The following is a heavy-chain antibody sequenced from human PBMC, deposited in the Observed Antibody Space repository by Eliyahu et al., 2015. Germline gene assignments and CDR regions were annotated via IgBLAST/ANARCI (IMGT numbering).Heavy chain of an antibody. CDR2: ISSDGSDI. J-gene: IGHJ4*02. V-gene: IGHV3-74*01. CDR3: ALIDY. CDR1: GYIFSDYW. Sequence: DVRLVESGGGLVQPGGSLRLSCAASGYIFSDYWMYWARQVPGKGLVWVSRISSDGSDITYADSVKGRFTISRDNTRNTLYLQMNSLRAEDTAVYYCALIDYWGQGTLVTVSS. D-gene: IGHD3-16*01.